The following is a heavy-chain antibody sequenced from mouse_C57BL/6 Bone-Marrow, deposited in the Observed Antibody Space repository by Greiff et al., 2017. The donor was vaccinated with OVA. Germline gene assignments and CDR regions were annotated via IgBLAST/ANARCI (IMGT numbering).Heavy chain of an antibody. D-gene: IGHD1-1*01. CDR3: ARGDTTGPHY. CDR1: GFTFSSYA. CDR2: ISDGGSYT. Sequence: EVKVVESGGGLVKPGGSLKLSCAASGFTFSSYAMSWVRQTPEKRLEWVATISDGGSYTYYPDNVKGRFTISRDNAKNNLYLQMSHLTSEDTAMYYCARGDTTGPHYWGQGATLTVSS. V-gene: IGHV5-4*03. J-gene: IGHJ2*01.